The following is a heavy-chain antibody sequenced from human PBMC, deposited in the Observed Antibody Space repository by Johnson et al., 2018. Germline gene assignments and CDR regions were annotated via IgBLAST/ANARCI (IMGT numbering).Heavy chain of an antibody. D-gene: IGHD3-9*01. CDR3: ASPSKNSDILTGYYGYAFDI. CDR1: GFTFSSYG. Sequence: QLLQSGGGVVQPGRSLRLSCAASGFTFSSYGMHWVRQAPGKGLEWVAVIWYDGSNKYSAASVKGRFTISRDNSKNTLYLQMNSLRAEDTGVYYCASPSKNSDILTGYYGYAFDIWGQGTMVTVSS. J-gene: IGHJ3*02. V-gene: IGHV3-33*01. CDR2: IWYDGSNK.